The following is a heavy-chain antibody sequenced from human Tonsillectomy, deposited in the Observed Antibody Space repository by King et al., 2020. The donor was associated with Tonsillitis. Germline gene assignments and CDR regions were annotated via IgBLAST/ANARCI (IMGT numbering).Heavy chain of an antibody. V-gene: IGHV3-30*18. CDR3: AKEPGFAGS. CDR1: GFTFSTYG. CDR2: ISKDGSIQ. J-gene: IGHJ5*02. Sequence: VQLVESGGGVVQPGRSLRLSCAASGFTFSTYGMHWVRQAPDKGLEWVALISKDGSIQYYADSVTGRFINSRDNSKNTVNLQMNSLRGDDTAVYYCAKEPGFAGSWGQGTLVTVSP.